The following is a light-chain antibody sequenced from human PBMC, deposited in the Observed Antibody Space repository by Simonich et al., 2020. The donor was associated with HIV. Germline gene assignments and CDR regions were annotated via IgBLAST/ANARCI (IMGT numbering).Light chain of an antibody. CDR3: QQYYSTPIT. Sequence: DIVMTQSPDSLAVSLGERATINCKSSQSILYSSNTKNYLAWYQQKPRQPPKLLIYWATTRESGVPDRFSGSGSGTDFTLTISSLQAEDVAVYYCQQYYSTPITFGQGTRLEIK. CDR2: WAT. J-gene: IGKJ5*01. V-gene: IGKV4-1*01. CDR1: QSILYSSNTKNY.